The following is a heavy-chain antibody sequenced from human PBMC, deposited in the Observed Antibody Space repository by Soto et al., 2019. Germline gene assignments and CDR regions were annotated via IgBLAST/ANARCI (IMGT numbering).Heavy chain of an antibody. CDR2: ISKDGDTT. CDR3: ARVSRALFGMDV. J-gene: IGHJ6*02. V-gene: IGHV3-30*03. CDR1: GFTFSSFG. D-gene: IGHD2-2*01. Sequence: PGGSLRLSCEGSGFTFSSFGLHWVRQAPGKGLEWVAQISKDGDTTDYADAVKGRFIVSRDNAKNTLFLHMNSLRPDDTALYYCARVSRALFGMDVWGQGTTVTVSS.